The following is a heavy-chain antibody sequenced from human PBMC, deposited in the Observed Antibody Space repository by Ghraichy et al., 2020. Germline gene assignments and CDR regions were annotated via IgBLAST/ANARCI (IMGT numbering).Heavy chain of an antibody. J-gene: IGHJ4*02. D-gene: IGHD3-16*01. Sequence: GGSLRLSCAASGFTFSDHYMDWVRQAPGKRLEWVGRTRNKANSYTTGYAASVKGRFTISRDDSKNSLYLQMNSLKTEDTAVYYCANWGYWGQGTLVTVSS. CDR1: GFTFSDHY. CDR2: TRNKANSYTT. V-gene: IGHV3-72*01. CDR3: ANWGY.